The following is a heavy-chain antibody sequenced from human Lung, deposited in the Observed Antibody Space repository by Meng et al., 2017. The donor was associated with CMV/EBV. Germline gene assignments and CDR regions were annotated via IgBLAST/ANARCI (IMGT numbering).Heavy chain of an antibody. J-gene: IGHJ4*02. CDR3: ARRRGGSGRDC. V-gene: IGHV4-39*01. D-gene: IGHD3-10*01. Sequence: LHESGPGPVTPSETLSLTCTVSGASIISSNYYWDWIRQPPGKGLEWIGAIYHSGSTSYNPSLQSRVTMFVDTSKNQFSLMLTSVTATDTAVYYCARRRGGSGRDCWGQGTLVTVSS. CDR1: GASIISSNYY. CDR2: IYHSGST.